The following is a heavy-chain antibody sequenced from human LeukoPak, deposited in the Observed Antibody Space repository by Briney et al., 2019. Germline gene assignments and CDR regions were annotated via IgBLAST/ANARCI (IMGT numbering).Heavy chain of an antibody. CDR1: GFTFSSYS. J-gene: IGHJ4*02. D-gene: IGHD5-18*01. V-gene: IGHV3-53*01. Sequence: GGSLRLSCAASGFTFSSYSMNWVRQAPGKGLEWVSVIYSGGSTYYADSVKGRFTISRDNSKNTLYLQMNSLRAEDTAVYYCASSGYSYAPEFGYVDYWGQGTLVTVSS. CDR3: ASSGYSYAPEFGYVDY. CDR2: IYSGGST.